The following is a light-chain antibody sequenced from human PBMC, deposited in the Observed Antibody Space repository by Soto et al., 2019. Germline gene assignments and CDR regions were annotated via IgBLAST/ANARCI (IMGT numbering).Light chain of an antibody. CDR3: ISFAGTNTFV. CDR2: KVN. J-gene: IGLJ1*01. V-gene: IGLV2-8*01. Sequence: QSALTQPPSAPGSPGQSVTISCTGTSSDVGGFNYVSWFQQHPGKAPKLLIYKVNKRPSGVPDHFSGSKSGTTASLTVSGLQADDEADYYCISFAGTNTFVFGTGTKLTVL. CDR1: SSDVGGFNY.